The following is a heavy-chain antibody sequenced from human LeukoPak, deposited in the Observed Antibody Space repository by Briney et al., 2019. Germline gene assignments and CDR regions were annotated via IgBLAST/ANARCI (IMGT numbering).Heavy chain of an antibody. Sequence: PSETLSLTCTVSGGSISSYYWSWIRQPPGKGLEWIGYIFYSGSTNYNPSFKSRVTISVDTSKNQFSLKLTSVTAADTAVYYCARHGGSGSYYNWFDPWGQGTLVTVSS. V-gene: IGHV4-59*08. CDR1: GGSISSYY. CDR2: IFYSGST. D-gene: IGHD3-10*01. J-gene: IGHJ5*02. CDR3: ARHGGSGSYYNWFDP.